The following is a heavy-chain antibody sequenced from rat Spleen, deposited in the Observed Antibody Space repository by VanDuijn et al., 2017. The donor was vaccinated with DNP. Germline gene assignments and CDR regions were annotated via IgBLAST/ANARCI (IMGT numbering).Heavy chain of an antibody. CDR1: GYSITSNY. CDR3: AREEAYYGYDYFDY. J-gene: IGHJ2*01. D-gene: IGHD1-7*01. CDR2: INYSVTT. V-gene: IGHV3-1*01. Sequence: EVQLQESGSGLVKPSQSLSLTSSVTGYSITSNYWAWIRMFPRNGMEWIGQINYSVTTTYNPSLKSRISITRDTSKNQFFLHLNSVTTEDTATGFCAREEAYYGYDYFDYWGQGLMVTVSS.